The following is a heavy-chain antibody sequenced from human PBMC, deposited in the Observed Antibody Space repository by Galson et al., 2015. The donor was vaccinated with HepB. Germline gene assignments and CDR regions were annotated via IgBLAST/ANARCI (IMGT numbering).Heavy chain of an antibody. J-gene: IGHJ2*01. D-gene: IGHD4-17*01. CDR2: IIPFYGTT. CDR1: GHTFTTYP. V-gene: IGHV1-69*13. CDR3: ARGPTTVSIPFWYFDL. Sequence: SVKVSCKASGHTFTTYPISWVRHAPGQGLEWMGGIIPFYGTTNYAQNFQGSVTITADESMSTAYIELSSLRSEDTAVYYCARGPTTVSIPFWYFDLWGRGTLVTVSS.